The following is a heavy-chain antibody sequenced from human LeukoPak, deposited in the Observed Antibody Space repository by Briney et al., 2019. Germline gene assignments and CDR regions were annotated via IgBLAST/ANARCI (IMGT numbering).Heavy chain of an antibody. V-gene: IGHV3-23*01. CDR3: AKDRKEYSSSSVYFDY. D-gene: IGHD6-6*01. J-gene: IGHJ4*02. Sequence: GGSLRLSCAASGFTFSSYAMSWVRQAPGKGLEWVSAISGSGGSTYYADSVKGRFTISRDNSKNTLYLQMNSLRAEDTAVYYCAKDRKEYSSSSVYFDYWGQGTLVTASS. CDR2: ISGSGGST. CDR1: GFTFSSYA.